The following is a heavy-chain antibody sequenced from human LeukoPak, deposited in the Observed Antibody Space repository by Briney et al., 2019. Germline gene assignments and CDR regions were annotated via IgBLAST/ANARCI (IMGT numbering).Heavy chain of an antibody. V-gene: IGHV3-30-3*01. Sequence: QPGGSLRLSCAASGFPFSSYPMHWVRQAPGKGLEWVAVMSYNRANKYYADSVRGRFIISRDNSKNTLYLQMNSLTPEDTAVYFCARGQQWLDTWFQHWGQGTLVTVSS. D-gene: IGHD6-19*01. CDR2: MSYNRANK. J-gene: IGHJ1*01. CDR1: GFPFSSYP. CDR3: ARGQQWLDTWFQH.